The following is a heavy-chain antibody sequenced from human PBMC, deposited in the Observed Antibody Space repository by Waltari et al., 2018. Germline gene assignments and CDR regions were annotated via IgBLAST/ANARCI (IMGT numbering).Heavy chain of an antibody. D-gene: IGHD2-21*02. Sequence: QVQLQASGPRLLKPSETLSLICTVSGGSISGFYWCWVRQPPGKGLDWVGYIYYTGSTNFNPSLKSRVTMSVDTSKNQFSLKLSSVTAADTAFYYCARGGGGDWEWFDPWGQGTLVTVSS. CDR3: ARGGGGDWEWFDP. CDR2: IYYTGST. V-gene: IGHV4-59*01. CDR1: GGSISGFY. J-gene: IGHJ5*02.